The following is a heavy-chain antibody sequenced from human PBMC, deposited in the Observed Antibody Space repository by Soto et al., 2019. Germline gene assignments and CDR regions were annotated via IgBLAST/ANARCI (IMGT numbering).Heavy chain of an antibody. CDR2: IYWDDDQ. Sequence: QITLKESGPTLVKPTQTLTMTCTFSGFSLSTSGLGVRWIRQLPGKALEWLSLIYWDDDQRYSPSLHNRLAITKDSSEYQVVLRMTSIDPVDTATYYCARRYFYITESEFDYRGQGILVNVSS. J-gene: IGHJ4*02. CDR3: ARRYFYITESEFDY. D-gene: IGHD3-3*01. CDR1: GFSLSTSGLG. V-gene: IGHV2-5*02.